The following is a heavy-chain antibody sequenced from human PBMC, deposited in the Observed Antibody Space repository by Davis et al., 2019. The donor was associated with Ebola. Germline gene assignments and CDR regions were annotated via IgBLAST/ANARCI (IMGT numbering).Heavy chain of an antibody. CDR3: ARGLYCSSTSCYGMDV. J-gene: IGHJ6*02. CDR1: GFTFSSYA. V-gene: IGHV3-30*04. CDR2: ISYDGSNK. Sequence: GESLKISCAASGFTFSSYAMHWVRQAPGKGPEWVAVISYDGSNKYYADSVKGRFTISRDNSKNTLYLQMNSLRAEDTAVYYCARGLYCSSTSCYGMDVWGQGTTVTVSS. D-gene: IGHD2-2*01.